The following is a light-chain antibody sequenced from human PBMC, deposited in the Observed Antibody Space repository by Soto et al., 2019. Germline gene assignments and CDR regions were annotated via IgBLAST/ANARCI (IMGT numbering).Light chain of an antibody. CDR3: QQSYSSPLT. J-gene: IGKJ4*01. CDR2: GAS. Sequence: DIQMTQSPSSLSASVGDRVTITCRPSQTISSYLNWYQQKPGKAPKLLIYGASSLQSGVPSRFSGSGSATDFTLTISSLQPEDFATYYCQQSYSSPLTFGGGTKVEIK. V-gene: IGKV1-39*01. CDR1: QTISSY.